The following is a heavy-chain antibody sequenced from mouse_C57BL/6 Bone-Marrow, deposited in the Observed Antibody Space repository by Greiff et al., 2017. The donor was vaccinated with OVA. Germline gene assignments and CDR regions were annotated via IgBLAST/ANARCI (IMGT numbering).Heavy chain of an antibody. CDR1: GYTFTDYY. CDR2: INPYNGGT. D-gene: IGHD1-1*01. J-gene: IGHJ1*03. V-gene: IGHV1-19*01. Sequence: VQLKESGPVLVKPGASVKMSCKASGYTFTDYYMNWVKQSHGKSLEWIGVINPYNGGTSYNQKFKGKATLTVDKSSSTAYMELNSLTSEDSAVYYCARPLYGSSYVDFDVWGTGTTVTVSS. CDR3: ARPLYGSSYVDFDV.